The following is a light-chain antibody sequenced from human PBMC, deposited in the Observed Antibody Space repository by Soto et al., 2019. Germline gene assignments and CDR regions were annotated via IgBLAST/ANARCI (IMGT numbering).Light chain of an antibody. CDR1: QSVTNNY. CDR3: QQYCSSPLT. J-gene: IGKJ4*01. V-gene: IGKV3-20*01. Sequence: EIVLTQSPGTLSLSPGERATLSCRASQSVTNNYLAWSQRKPGQAPRLLIYDSSSRATGIPDRFSGSGSGTDFTLTISRLEPEDFAVYYCQQYCSSPLTFGGGTKVEIK. CDR2: DSS.